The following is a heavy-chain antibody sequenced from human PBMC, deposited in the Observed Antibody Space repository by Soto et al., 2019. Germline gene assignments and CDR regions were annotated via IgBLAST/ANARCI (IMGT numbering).Heavy chain of an antibody. D-gene: IGHD5-18*01. CDR2: ISYSGTT. V-gene: IGHV4-30-4*01. Sequence: SETVSLTCTVSGDSISSNNNYWSWIRQPPGEGLEWIGFISYSGTTSYSPSLKSRVAISLDTSKNQFSLSLSSVTAADTAVYYCTRGRGYSYGLDPWGQGTLVTVS. J-gene: IGHJ5*02. CDR3: TRGRGYSYGLDP. CDR1: GDSISSNNNY.